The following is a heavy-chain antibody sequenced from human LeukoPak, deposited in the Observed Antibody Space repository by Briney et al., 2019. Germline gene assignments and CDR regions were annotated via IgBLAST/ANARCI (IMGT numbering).Heavy chain of an antibody. Sequence: GGSLRLSCAASGFSFGSYAMSWVRQAPGKGLEWVSAISGSGGSTYYADSVKGRFTISRDNSKNTLYLQMNSLRAEDTAVYYRAKAHLPHIAVAGTHFDYWGQGTLVTVSS. D-gene: IGHD6-19*01. CDR1: GFSFGSYA. CDR2: ISGSGGST. CDR3: AKAHLPHIAVAGTHFDY. J-gene: IGHJ4*02. V-gene: IGHV3-23*01.